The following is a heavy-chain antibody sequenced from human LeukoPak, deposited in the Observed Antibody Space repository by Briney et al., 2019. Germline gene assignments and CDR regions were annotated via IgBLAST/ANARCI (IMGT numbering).Heavy chain of an antibody. J-gene: IGHJ4*02. V-gene: IGHV3-53*01. Sequence: PGGSLRLSCVASGFTFSSNYMSWVRQGPGKGGEWGSVIYSGGSTYYQDSMKGRFTLSRDISKNTLYLQMNSLRAEDTAVYYCARMGVRDIGDYWGQGTLVTVSS. CDR2: IYSGGST. CDR1: GFTFSSNY. CDR3: ARMGVRDIGDY. D-gene: IGHD2-15*01.